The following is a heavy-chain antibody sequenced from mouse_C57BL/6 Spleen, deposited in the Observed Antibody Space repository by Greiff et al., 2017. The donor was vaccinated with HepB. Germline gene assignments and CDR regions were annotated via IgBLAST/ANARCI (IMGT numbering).Heavy chain of an antibody. CDR1: GYAFSSYW. Sequence: VQLQQSGAELVKPGASVKISCKASGYAFSSYWMNWVKQRPGTGLEWIGQIYPGDGDTNYNGKFKDKATLTADKSSSTAYMQLSSLTSEDSAVYFCARDSSGSFAYWGQGTLVTVSA. CDR2: IYPGDGDT. D-gene: IGHD3-2*02. J-gene: IGHJ3*01. CDR3: ARDSSGSFAY. V-gene: IGHV1-80*01.